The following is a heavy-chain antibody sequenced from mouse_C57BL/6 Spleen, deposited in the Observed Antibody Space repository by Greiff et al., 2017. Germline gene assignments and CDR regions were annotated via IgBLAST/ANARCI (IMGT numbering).Heavy chain of an antibody. CDR1: GFNIKDYY. CDR2: IDPEDGDT. CDR3: TTGTTVVATSPFAY. V-gene: IGHV14-1*01. D-gene: IGHD1-1*01. Sequence: VQLQQSGAELVRPGASVKLSCTASGFNIKDYYMHWVKQRPEQGLEWIGRIDPEDGDTEYAPKFQGKATMTADTSSNTAYLQLSSLTSEDTAVYYCTTGTTVVATSPFAYWGQGTLVTVSA. J-gene: IGHJ3*01.